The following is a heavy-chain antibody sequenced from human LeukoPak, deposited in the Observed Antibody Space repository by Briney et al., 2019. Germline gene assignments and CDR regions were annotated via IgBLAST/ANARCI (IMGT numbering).Heavy chain of an antibody. V-gene: IGHV3-74*01. CDR1: GFIFSTSW. CDR3: ARAGPLWFGDKGFDY. J-gene: IGHJ4*02. CDR2: IGPDGTDT. Sequence: GGSLRLSCAASGFIFSTSWMYWVRQAPGKGLVWVSRIGPDGTDTRYADPVKGRFTISRDNSKNTLYLQMNSLRAEDTAVYYCARAGPLWFGDKGFDYWGQGTLVTVSS. D-gene: IGHD3-10*01.